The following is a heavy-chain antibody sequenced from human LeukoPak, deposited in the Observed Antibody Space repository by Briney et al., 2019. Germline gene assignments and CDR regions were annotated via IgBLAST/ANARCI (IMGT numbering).Heavy chain of an antibody. D-gene: IGHD3-22*01. J-gene: IGHJ4*02. V-gene: IGHV4-59*01. Sequence: SETLSLTCNVSGASISSYYWSWIRQPPGRGLEWIGYRYYSGTTNYKPSLKSRVTISVDTYKTQFSLRLSSVTAADTAVYYCARSSSGYYFDYWGQGTLVTVSS. CDR1: GASISSYY. CDR2: RYYSGTT. CDR3: ARSSSGYYFDY.